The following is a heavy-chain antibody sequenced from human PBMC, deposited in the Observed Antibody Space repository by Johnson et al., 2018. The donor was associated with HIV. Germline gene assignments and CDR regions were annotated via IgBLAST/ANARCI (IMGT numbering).Heavy chain of an antibody. Sequence: QVQLVESGGGLVKPGGSLRLSCAASGFIFSDYYMSWIRQAPGKGLEWVSYISPSGSSINYADSVTGRFTISRDNAKNPLYLQMNSLGAEETAVYYCAKTRLRFLEWYDAFDIWGQGTMVTVSS. J-gene: IGHJ3*02. CDR2: ISPSGSSI. CDR3: AKTRLRFLEWYDAFDI. CDR1: GFIFSDYY. V-gene: IGHV3-11*04. D-gene: IGHD3-3*01.